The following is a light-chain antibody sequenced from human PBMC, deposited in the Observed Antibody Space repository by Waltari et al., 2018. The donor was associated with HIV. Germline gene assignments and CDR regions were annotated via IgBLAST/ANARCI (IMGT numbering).Light chain of an antibody. J-gene: IGKJ4*01. CDR2: DAS. CDR1: QSVSSY. Sequence: EIVLTQSPATLSLSPGERATLSCRASQSVSSYLAWYQQKPGHAPRLLIYDASNRATGIPARFTGSGSGTDFTLTISSLEPEDFAVYYCQQRSNWPPGRLTFGGGTKVEIK. CDR3: QQRSNWPPGRLT. V-gene: IGKV3-11*01.